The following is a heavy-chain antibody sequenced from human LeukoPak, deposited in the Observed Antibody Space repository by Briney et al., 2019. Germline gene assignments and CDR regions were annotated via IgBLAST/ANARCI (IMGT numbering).Heavy chain of an antibody. J-gene: IGHJ3*02. CDR1: GYTFTSYD. D-gene: IGHD3-22*01. V-gene: IGHV1-8*01. CDR2: MNPNSGNT. CDR3: ARAAYDSISGWDDAFDI. Sequence: ASVKVSCKVSGYTFTSYDINWVRQATGQGLEWMGWMNPNSGNTGYAQKFQGRVTMTRNTSISTAYMELSSLRSEDTAVYYCARAAYDSISGWDDAFDIWGQGTMVTVSS.